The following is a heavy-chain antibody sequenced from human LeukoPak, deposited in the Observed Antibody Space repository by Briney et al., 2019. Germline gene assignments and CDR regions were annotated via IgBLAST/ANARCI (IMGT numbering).Heavy chain of an antibody. CDR3: AKASNYYASSGYSHFHY. Sequence: GGALRLSCAASGFTFSNYAMNWVRQAPGKGLEWVSGISGSGGNTYYADSVKGRFTISRGNSRNTLYLEMNSLRAEDTAVFYCAKASNYYASSGYSHFHYWAQGTLVTVSS. V-gene: IGHV3-23*01. CDR2: ISGSGGNT. D-gene: IGHD3-22*01. CDR1: GFTFSNYA. J-gene: IGHJ4*02.